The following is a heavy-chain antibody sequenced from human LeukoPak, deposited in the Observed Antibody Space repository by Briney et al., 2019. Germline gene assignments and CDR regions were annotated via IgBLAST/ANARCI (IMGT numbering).Heavy chain of an antibody. Sequence: SETLSLTCTVSGGSISSYYWSWIRQPPGKGLEWIGYIYYSGSTNYNPSLKSRVTISVDTSKNQFSLKLSSVTAADTAVYYCARMYYYDSSGYLVDYWGQGTLVTVSS. CDR1: GGSISSYY. CDR2: IYYSGST. CDR3: ARMYYYDSSGYLVDY. D-gene: IGHD3-22*01. V-gene: IGHV4-59*01. J-gene: IGHJ4*02.